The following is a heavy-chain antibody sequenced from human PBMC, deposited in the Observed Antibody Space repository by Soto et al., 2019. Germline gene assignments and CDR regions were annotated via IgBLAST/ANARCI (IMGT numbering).Heavy chain of an antibody. D-gene: IGHD3-10*01. CDR1: GFTFGSRA. CDR2: ITGNGGDS. V-gene: IGHV3-23*01. J-gene: IGHJ4*02. CDR3: ARGSEDSYPGSRIFDF. Sequence: EVQLLVSGGDLVQPGGSLRLSCVASGFTFGSRAMSWVRQAPGEGLEWVSTITGNGGDSKSADSVRGRFAISRDNSKNILYLQMNSLRAEDSAIYYCARGSEDSYPGSRIFDFWGRGTLVSVSS.